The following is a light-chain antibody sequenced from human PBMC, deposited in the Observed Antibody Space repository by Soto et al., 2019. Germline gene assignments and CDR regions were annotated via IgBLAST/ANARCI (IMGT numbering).Light chain of an antibody. CDR2: INK. V-gene: IGLV1-40*01. Sequence: QSVLTQPPSVSGAPGQRVTISCTGSSSNIGAGYDVHWYQPLPGTAPKLLIYINKNRPSGVPDRFSGSKSGTSASLAITGLQAEDEADYYCQSYDSSPSGYVFGTGTKVTVL. CDR3: QSYDSSPSGYV. J-gene: IGLJ1*01. CDR1: SSNIGAGYD.